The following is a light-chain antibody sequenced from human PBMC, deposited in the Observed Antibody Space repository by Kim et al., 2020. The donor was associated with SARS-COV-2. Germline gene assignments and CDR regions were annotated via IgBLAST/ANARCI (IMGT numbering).Light chain of an antibody. CDR3: QAWDSSTVV. Sequence: SYELTQPPSVSVSPGQIASITCSGDKLGDKYVCWYQQKPGQSPILVIYQHNKRPSGIPERFSGSNSGNTATLTISGTQSMDEADYYCQAWDSSTVVFGGG. V-gene: IGLV3-1*01. J-gene: IGLJ2*01. CDR2: QHN. CDR1: KLGDKY.